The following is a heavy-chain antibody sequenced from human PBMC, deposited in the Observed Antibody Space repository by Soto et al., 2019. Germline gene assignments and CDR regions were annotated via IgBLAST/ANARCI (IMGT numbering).Heavy chain of an antibody. CDR1: GFTFSSYW. D-gene: IGHD2-2*01. Sequence: GGSLRLSCAASGFTFSSYWMSWVRQAPGKGLEWVANIKQDGSEKYYVDSVKGRFTISRDNAKNSLYLQMNSLRAEDTAVYYCARDQGDIVVVPAALWGSTYFDYWGQGTLVTVSS. V-gene: IGHV3-7*01. CDR3: ARDQGDIVVVPAALWGSTYFDY. CDR2: IKQDGSEK. J-gene: IGHJ4*02.